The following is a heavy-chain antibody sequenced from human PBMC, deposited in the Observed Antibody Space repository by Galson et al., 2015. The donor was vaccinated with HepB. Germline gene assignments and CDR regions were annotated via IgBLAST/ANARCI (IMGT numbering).Heavy chain of an antibody. CDR3: AKTYCGGDCYSEKYGMDV. Sequence: SLRLSCAASGFTFSSHGMHWARQAPGKGLEWVAVISYDGSNKYYADSVKGRFTISRDNSKSTLYLQMNSLRAEDTAMYYCAKTYCGGDCYSEKYGMDVWGQGTTGTVSS. CDR1: GFTFSSHG. J-gene: IGHJ6*02. CDR2: ISYDGSNK. D-gene: IGHD2-21*02. V-gene: IGHV3-30*18.